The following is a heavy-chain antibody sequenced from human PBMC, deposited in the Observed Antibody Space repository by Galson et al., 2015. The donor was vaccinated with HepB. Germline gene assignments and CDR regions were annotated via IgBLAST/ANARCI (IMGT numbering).Heavy chain of an antibody. CDR1: GFTFSSYA. D-gene: IGHD4-17*01. J-gene: IGHJ4*02. Sequence: SLRLSCAASGFTFSSYAMHWVRQAPGKGLEWVAVISYDGSNKYYADSVKGRFTISRDNSKNTLYLQMNSLRAEDTAVYYCARAGTTVTLFDYWGQGTLVTVSS. CDR3: ARAGTTVTLFDY. V-gene: IGHV3-30-3*01. CDR2: ISYDGSNK.